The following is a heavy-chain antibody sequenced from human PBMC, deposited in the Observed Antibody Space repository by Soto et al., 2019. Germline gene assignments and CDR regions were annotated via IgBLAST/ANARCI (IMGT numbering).Heavy chain of an antibody. Sequence: PGESLKISCMGSGYSFTTYWISWVRQMPGKGLEWMGRIDPTDSYTNYSPSFQGHVTISVDKSITTAYLQWSSLKASDTAMYYCARSKDTPDFDDSGQGTLVTVSS. J-gene: IGHJ4*02. D-gene: IGHD2-2*02. CDR1: GYSFTTYW. CDR3: ARSKDTPDFDD. CDR2: IDPTDSYT. V-gene: IGHV5-10-1*01.